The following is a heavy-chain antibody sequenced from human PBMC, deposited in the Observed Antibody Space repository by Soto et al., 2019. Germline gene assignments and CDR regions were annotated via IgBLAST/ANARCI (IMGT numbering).Heavy chain of an antibody. Sequence: SETLSLTCRVSDGSMNSDSSYWGWIRQPPGKGLEWIGVINHSGSTYHNLSLKGRVTMSVDASRNQFSLKLTSMTAAVTAVYYCARLGGYVSVGYYYLWDSWGQGTLVTVSS. V-gene: IGHV4-39*01. J-gene: IGHJ4*02. D-gene: IGHD3-22*01. CDR3: ARLGGYVSVGYYYLWDS. CDR2: INHSGST. CDR1: DGSMNSDSSY.